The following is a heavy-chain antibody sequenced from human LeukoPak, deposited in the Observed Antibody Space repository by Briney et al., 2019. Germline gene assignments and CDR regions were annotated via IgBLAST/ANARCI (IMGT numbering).Heavy chain of an antibody. CDR1: GFTFSSYA. CDR3: ARNGIYQLHWVWFDP. CDR2: ISYDGSNK. D-gene: IGHD2-2*01. Sequence: LRLSCAASGFTFSSYAMSWVRQAPGKGLGWLAVISYDGSNKYYADSVKGRFTISRDNSKNTLYLQMNSLRAEDTAVYYCARNGIYQLHWVWFDPWGQGTLVTVSS. V-gene: IGHV3-30-3*01. J-gene: IGHJ5*02.